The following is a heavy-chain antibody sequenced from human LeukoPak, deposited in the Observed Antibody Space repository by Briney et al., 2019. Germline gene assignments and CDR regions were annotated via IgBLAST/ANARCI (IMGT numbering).Heavy chain of an antibody. CDR3: ASENRYYFDY. CDR1: GGSISSSSYY. CDR2: IYYSGST. D-gene: IGHD1-14*01. V-gene: IGHV4-39*07. J-gene: IGHJ4*02. Sequence: SETLSLTCTVSGGSISSSSYYWGWIRQPPGKGLEWIGSIYYSGSTYYNPSLKSRVTMPVDTSKNQFSLKLSSVTAADTAVYYCASENRYYFDYWGQGTLVTVSS.